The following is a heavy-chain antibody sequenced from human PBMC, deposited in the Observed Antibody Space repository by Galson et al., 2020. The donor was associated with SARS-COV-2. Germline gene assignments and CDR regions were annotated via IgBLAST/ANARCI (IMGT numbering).Heavy chain of an antibody. CDR2: IKQDGSEK. D-gene: IGHD6-19*01. V-gene: IGHV3-7*05. Sequence: TGGSLRLSCAASGFTFSCYWMSWVRQAPGKGLEWVANIKQDGSEKYYVDSVKGRFTISRDNAKNSLYLQMNSLRAEDTAVYYCARDMAVAGTGNYYYYGMDVWGQGTTVTVSS. CDR1: GFTFSCYW. J-gene: IGHJ6*02. CDR3: ARDMAVAGTGNYYYYGMDV.